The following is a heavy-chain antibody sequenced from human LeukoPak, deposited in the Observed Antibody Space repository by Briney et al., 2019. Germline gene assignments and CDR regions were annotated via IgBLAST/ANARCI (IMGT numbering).Heavy chain of an antibody. CDR2: IGPENGNT. CDR3: ARRHSVLTDPLSHYYYYMDV. Sequence: ASVKVSCKASGYNFMNYGISWVRQAPGQGLEWMGWIGPENGNTNFGQNFLGRVTLTADTSTTTVYMELTSLRSDDTATYYCARRHSVLTDPLSHYYYYMDVWGKGTTVIVSS. J-gene: IGHJ6*03. V-gene: IGHV1-18*01. CDR1: GYNFMNYG. D-gene: IGHD5/OR15-5a*01.